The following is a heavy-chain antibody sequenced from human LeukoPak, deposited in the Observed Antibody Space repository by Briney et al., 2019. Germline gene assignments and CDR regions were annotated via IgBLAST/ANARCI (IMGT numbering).Heavy chain of an antibody. J-gene: IGHJ3*02. D-gene: IGHD1-20*01. CDR2: IYYSGST. CDR3: ARHARHNWNAAFDI. CDR1: GGSISSSSYY. Sequence: SETLSLTCTVSGGSISSSSYYWGWIRQPPGKGLEWIGSIYYSGSTYYNPSLKSRVTISVDTSKNQFSLKLSSVTAADTAVYYCARHARHNWNAAFDIWGQGTMVTVSS. V-gene: IGHV4-39*01.